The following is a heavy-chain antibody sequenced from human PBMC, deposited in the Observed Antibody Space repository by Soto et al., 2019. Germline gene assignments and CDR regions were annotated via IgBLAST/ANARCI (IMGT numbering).Heavy chain of an antibody. V-gene: IGHV3-30-3*01. CDR1: GFTFSSYA. CDR3: ARDRSPDYGDYYHWGYFDL. J-gene: IGHJ2*01. Sequence: AGGSLRLSCAASGFTFSSYAMHWVRQAPGKGLEWVAVISYDGSNKYYADSVKGRFTISRDNSKSTLYLQMNSLRAEDTAVYYCARDRSPDYGDYYHWGYFDLWGRGTLVTVSS. D-gene: IGHD4-17*01. CDR2: ISYDGSNK.